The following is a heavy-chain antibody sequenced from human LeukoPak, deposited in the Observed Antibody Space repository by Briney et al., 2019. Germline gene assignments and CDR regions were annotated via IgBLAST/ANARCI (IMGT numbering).Heavy chain of an antibody. V-gene: IGHV1-69*13. J-gene: IGHJ2*01. CDR1: GGTFSSYA. CDR2: IIPIFGTA. D-gene: IGHD6-13*01. CDR3: ARAAAAGTLSQYFDL. Sequence: ASVKVSCKASGGTFSSYAISWVRQAPGQGLEWMGGIIPIFGTANYAQKFQGRVTITADESTSTAHMELSSLRSEDTAVYYCARAAAAGTLSQYFDLWGRGTLVTVSS.